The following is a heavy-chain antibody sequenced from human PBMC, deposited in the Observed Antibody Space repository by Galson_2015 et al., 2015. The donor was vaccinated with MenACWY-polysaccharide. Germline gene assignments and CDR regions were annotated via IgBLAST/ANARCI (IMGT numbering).Heavy chain of an antibody. CDR2: ISAYNGNT. Sequence: SVKVSCKASGYTFTSYGISWARQAPGQGLEWMGWISAYNGNTDYAQKLQGRVTMTTDTSTSTAYMELRSLRSDDTAVYYCARVGQYCSGDSCFDYWGQGTLVTVSS. J-gene: IGHJ4*02. CDR1: GYTFTSYG. CDR3: ARVGQYCSGDSCFDY. V-gene: IGHV1-18*01. D-gene: IGHD2-15*01.